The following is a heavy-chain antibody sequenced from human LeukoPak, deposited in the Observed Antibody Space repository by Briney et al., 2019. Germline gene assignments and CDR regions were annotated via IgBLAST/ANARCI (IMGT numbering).Heavy chain of an antibody. J-gene: IGHJ4*02. V-gene: IGHV1-8*01. CDR2: MNPNSGNT. CDR3: ARGEGNAAAGTLGY. CDR1: GYTFTSYD. D-gene: IGHD6-13*01. Sequence: ASVKVSCKASGYTFTSYDINWVRQATGQGLEWMGWMNPNSGNTGYAQKFQGRVTMTRNTSISTAYMELSSLRSEDTAVYFCARGEGNAAAGTLGYWGQGTLVTVSS.